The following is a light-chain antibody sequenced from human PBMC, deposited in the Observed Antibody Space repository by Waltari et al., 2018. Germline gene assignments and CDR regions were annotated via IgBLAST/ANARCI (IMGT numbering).Light chain of an antibody. Sequence: DIVMTQSPDPLAVSLGERATINCKTSQRVLYSSNNKNYLAWYQQKPGQPPKLLIYWASTRESGVPDRFSGSGSGTDFTLTISSLQAEDVAVYYCQQYYSAPPTFGPGTTVDVK. CDR3: QQYYSAPPT. J-gene: IGKJ3*01. V-gene: IGKV4-1*01. CDR1: QRVLYSSNNKNY. CDR2: WAS.